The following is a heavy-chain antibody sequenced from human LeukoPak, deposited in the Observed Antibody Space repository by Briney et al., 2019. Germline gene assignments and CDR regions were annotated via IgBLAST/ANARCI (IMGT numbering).Heavy chain of an antibody. Sequence: VKVSCKASGYTFTSYDINWVRQATGQGLEWMGWMNPNSGNTGYAQKFQGRVTMTRNTSISTAYMELSSLRSEDTAVYYCARSPAGGQLRRVGTFDYWGQGTLVTVSS. V-gene: IGHV1-8*01. D-gene: IGHD6-6*01. J-gene: IGHJ4*02. CDR1: GYTFTSYD. CDR3: ARSPAGGQLRRVGTFDY. CDR2: MNPNSGNT.